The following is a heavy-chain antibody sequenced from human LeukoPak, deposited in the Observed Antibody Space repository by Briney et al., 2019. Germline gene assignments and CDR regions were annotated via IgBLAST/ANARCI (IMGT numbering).Heavy chain of an antibody. V-gene: IGHV3-23*01. D-gene: IGHD3-10*01. J-gene: IGHJ5*02. CDR1: GFTFSSYA. CDR3: AKRPITMVRGVISWFDP. CDR2: ISGSGGST. Sequence: GSLRLSCAASGFTFSSYAMSWVRQAPGKGLEWVSAISGSGGSTYYADSVKGRFTISRDNSKNTLYLQMNSLRAEDTAVYYCAKRPITMVRGVISWFDPWGQGTLVTVSS.